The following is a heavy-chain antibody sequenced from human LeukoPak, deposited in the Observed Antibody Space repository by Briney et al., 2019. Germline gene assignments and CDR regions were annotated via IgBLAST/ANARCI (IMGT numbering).Heavy chain of an antibody. V-gene: IGHV3-23*01. Sequence: GGSLRLSCAASGFTFSSYAMSWVRQAPGKGLEWVSAISGSGGSTYYADSVKGRFTLSRDNSKNTLYLQMNSLRAEDTAVYYCAKEPGWGIAVAASFDYWGQGTLVTVSS. J-gene: IGHJ4*02. D-gene: IGHD6-19*01. CDR2: ISGSGGST. CDR3: AKEPGWGIAVAASFDY. CDR1: GFTFSSYA.